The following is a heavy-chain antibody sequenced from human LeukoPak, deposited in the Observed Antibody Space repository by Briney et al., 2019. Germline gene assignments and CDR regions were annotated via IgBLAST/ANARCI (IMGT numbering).Heavy chain of an antibody. V-gene: IGHV3-7*04. CDR3: ARGDDFSGDH. CDR1: GFTFSNFW. Sequence: GGSLRLSCAVSGFTFSNFWMSWVRQAPGRGLEWVANIHPEGNEKYHVESVKGRFTISRDNTKNLLFLQMNGLRVQDTAVYYCARGDDFSGDHWGQGTLVTVSS. J-gene: IGHJ4*02. D-gene: IGHD1-1*01. CDR2: IHPEGNEK.